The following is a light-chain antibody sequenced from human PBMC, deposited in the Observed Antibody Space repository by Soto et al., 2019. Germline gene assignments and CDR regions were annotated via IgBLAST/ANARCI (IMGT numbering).Light chain of an antibody. J-gene: IGKJ2*01. Sequence: DIVMTQSPDSLAVSLGERATINCKSSQSVLYSSNNKNYLAWYQQKPGQPPKLLIYWASTRESGVPDRFGGSESGTDFTLTISSLQAEDVAVYYCQQHYSTPYTFGQGTKLEIK. V-gene: IGKV4-1*01. CDR2: WAS. CDR1: QSVLYSSNNKNY. CDR3: QQHYSTPYT.